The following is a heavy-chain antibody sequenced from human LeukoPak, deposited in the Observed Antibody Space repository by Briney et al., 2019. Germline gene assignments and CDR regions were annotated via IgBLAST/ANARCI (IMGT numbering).Heavy chain of an antibody. Sequence: SGPTLVKSTQTVTLTCSFSGFSLNSGGEAVGWVRQPPGKAPEFLTLVYWHNDERYSPSLRARLNITKDASKNQVVLTMINMDPVDTGTYYCVHRRGYHYGYEAFDHWGQGTRVIVSS. CDR1: GFSLNSGGEA. J-gene: IGHJ4*02. CDR3: VHRRGYHYGYEAFDH. CDR2: VYWHNDE. V-gene: IGHV2-5*04. D-gene: IGHD5-18*01.